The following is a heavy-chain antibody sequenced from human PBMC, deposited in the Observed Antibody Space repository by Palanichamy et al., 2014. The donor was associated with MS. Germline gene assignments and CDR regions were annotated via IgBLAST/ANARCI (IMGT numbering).Heavy chain of an antibody. D-gene: IGHD6-13*01. V-gene: IGHV3-7*01. J-gene: IGHJ4*02. Sequence: EVQLVESGGGLVQPGGSLRLSCAASGFTFSSYWMSWVRQAPGKGLEWVANIKQDGSEKYYVDSVKGRFTTSRDNAKNSLYLQMNSLRAEDTAVYYCARDLRKIAAPLDYWGQGTLVTVSS. CDR1: GFTFSSYW. CDR2: IKQDGSEK. CDR3: ARDLRKIAAPLDY.